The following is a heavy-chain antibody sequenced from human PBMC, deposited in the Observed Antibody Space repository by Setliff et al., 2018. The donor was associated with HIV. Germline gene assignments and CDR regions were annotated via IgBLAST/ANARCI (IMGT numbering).Heavy chain of an antibody. Sequence: SVKVSCKASGGTFSGYGISWVRQAPGQGLEWMGGIIPIFGTANYAQKFQGRVTITAGEAASTAYMELRSLRSDDTAVYYCARDMTTVTYNWFDPWGQGTLVTVSS. CDR3: ARDMTTVTYNWFDP. J-gene: IGHJ5*02. D-gene: IGHD4-17*01. V-gene: IGHV1-69*13. CDR2: IIPIFGTA. CDR1: GGTFSGYG.